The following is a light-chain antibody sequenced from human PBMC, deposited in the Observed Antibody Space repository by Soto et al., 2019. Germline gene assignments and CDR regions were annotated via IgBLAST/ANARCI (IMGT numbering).Light chain of an antibody. V-gene: IGKV1-39*01. J-gene: IGKJ1*01. CDR1: QGIISH. CDR2: AAS. CDR3: QQGYTTPQT. Sequence: DIQMTQSPSSLSASAGDRVTITCRASQGIISHLNWYQQKPGKAPKLLIYAASSLQSGVPSRFGGSGSGTDFTLTISSLQPEDFATYYCQQGYTTPQTFGQGTKVEIK.